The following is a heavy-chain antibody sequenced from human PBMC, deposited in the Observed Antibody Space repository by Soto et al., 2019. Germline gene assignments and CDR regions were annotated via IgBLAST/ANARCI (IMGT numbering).Heavy chain of an antibody. V-gene: IGHV3-23*01. J-gene: IGHJ6*02. CDR2: ISGSGGVT. D-gene: IGHD3-3*01. Sequence: GGSLRLSCAASGFTFNTYAMSWVRQAPGKGLEWVSSISGSGGVTYYADSVKGRFTISRDNSKNTLVLQMNSLRAEDMAAYYCARSYPNTIFGVVPSRGLDVWGQGTTVTVSS. CDR3: ARSYPNTIFGVVPSRGLDV. CDR1: GFTFNTYA.